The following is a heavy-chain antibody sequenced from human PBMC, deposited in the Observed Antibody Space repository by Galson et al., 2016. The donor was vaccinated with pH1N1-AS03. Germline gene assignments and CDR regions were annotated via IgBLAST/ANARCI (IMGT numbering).Heavy chain of an antibody. CDR1: GFSFSSYG. Sequence: SLRLSCAASGFSFSSYGMHWARQAPGKGLEWVALIPYDGNNKYYSDSVKGRFTISRDNSKNTVYLQMNSLRAEDTAVYYCAKDHSNFYGMDVWGQGTTVTVSS. D-gene: IGHD4-11*01. CDR3: AKDHSNFYGMDV. V-gene: IGHV3-30*02. J-gene: IGHJ6*02. CDR2: IPYDGNNK.